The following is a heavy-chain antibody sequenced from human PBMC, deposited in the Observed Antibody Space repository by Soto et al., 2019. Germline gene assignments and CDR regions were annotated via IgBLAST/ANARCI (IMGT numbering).Heavy chain of an antibody. CDR3: LADPNWFDR. CDR2: IVVGSGNT. V-gene: IGHV1-58*02. CDR1: GFTFANSA. J-gene: IGHJ5*02. Sequence: GASVKVSCKASGFTFANSARQWVRQARGQSLEWIGWIVVGSGNTNYAPKFQERVTITWDMSTSTAYMELSSLRSEDTALYYCLADPNWFDRWGQGTIVTVSS.